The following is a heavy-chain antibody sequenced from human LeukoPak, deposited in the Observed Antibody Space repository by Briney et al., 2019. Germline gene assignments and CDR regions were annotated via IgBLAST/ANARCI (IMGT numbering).Heavy chain of an antibody. CDR1: GGSFSGHC. D-gene: IGHD2-21*02. V-gene: IGHV4-34*01. CDR2: INHSGST. J-gene: IGHJ5*02. CDR3: ATLLYGGNSSWFDP. Sequence: SETLSLTCAVYGGSFSGHCWSWIRQPPGKGLEWIGEINHSGSTNYNPSLKSRVTISVDTSKNQFSPKLSSVTAADTAVYYCATLLYGGNSSWFDPWGQGTLVTVSS.